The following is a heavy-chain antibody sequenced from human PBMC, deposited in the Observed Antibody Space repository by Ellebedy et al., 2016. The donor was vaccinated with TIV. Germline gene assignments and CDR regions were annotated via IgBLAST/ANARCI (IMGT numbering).Heavy chain of an antibody. CDR2: MNPVSGNT. V-gene: IGHV1-8*01. D-gene: IGHD3-22*01. CDR3: ARRSDYYDSSAYFY. Sequence: ASVKVSXXASGYTFTSYDINWVRQATGQGLEWMGWMNPVSGNTGYAQKFQGRVTMTRSTSISTAYMELSSLRSEDTAVYYCARRSDYYDSSAYFYWGQGTPVTVSS. J-gene: IGHJ4*02. CDR1: GYTFTSYD.